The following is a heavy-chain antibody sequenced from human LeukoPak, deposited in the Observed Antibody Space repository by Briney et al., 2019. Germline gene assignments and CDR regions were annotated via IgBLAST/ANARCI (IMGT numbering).Heavy chain of an antibody. CDR3: ARETPESYYFDY. Sequence: GASVKVSCKPSGYIFSNHYIHWVRQAPGQGPEWMGIIRPSSGRADYTQKFQGRVTITRDMSTTTVYMELTTLGSDDTAVYFCARETPESYYFDYWGQGTLVTVSS. CDR2: IRPSSGRA. V-gene: IGHV1-46*01. J-gene: IGHJ4*02. D-gene: IGHD2/OR15-2a*01. CDR1: GYIFSNHY.